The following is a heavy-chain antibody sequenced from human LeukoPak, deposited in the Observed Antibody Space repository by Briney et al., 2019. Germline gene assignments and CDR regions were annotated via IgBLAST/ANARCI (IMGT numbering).Heavy chain of an antibody. J-gene: IGHJ5*02. Sequence: SETLSLTCTVSGASISNNYWSWIRQTPGRGLEWIGYIYYTGSTYYSPSLESRVTISLDTSRNQFSLKLRSVTAADTAVYYCAIRAREQRDSSPGNWLDPWGQGTLVTVSS. CDR1: GASISNNY. V-gene: IGHV4-59*01. CDR2: IYYTGST. D-gene: IGHD1/OR15-1a*01. CDR3: AIRAREQRDSSPGNWLDP.